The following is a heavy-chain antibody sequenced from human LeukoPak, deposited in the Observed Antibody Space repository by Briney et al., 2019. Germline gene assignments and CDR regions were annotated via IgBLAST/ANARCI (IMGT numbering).Heavy chain of an antibody. CDR3: ARDRSNGTEMTTVPIFDY. V-gene: IGHV1-69*04. Sequence: SVKVSCKASGGTFSSYAISWVRQAPGQGLEWMGRIIPIFGIANYAQKFQGRVTITADKSTSTAYMELSSLRSEDTAVYYCARDRSNGTEMTTVPIFDYWGQGTLVSVSS. J-gene: IGHJ4*02. CDR2: IIPIFGIA. CDR1: GGTFSSYA. D-gene: IGHD4-17*01.